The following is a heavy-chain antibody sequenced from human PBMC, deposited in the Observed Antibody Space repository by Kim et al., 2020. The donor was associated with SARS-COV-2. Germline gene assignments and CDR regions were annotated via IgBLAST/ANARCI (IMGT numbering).Heavy chain of an antibody. J-gene: IGHJ4*02. D-gene: IGHD4-4*01. V-gene: IGHV4-39*01. CDR3: ARRRDGYSYYFDY. Sequence: YNPSLRSRVTISVDTSKNQFSLKVYSVTATDTAVYYCARRRDGYSYYFDYWGQGALVTVSS.